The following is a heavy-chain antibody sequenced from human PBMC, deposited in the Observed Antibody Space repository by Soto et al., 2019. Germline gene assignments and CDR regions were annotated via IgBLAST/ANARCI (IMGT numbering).Heavy chain of an antibody. CDR1: GGSISRSNW. D-gene: IGHD3-9*01. CDR2: IYHSGST. CDR3: ARSITFDWLFFDN. Sequence: PSETLSLTCAVSGGSISRSNWWSWVRRPPGKGLEWIGEIYHSGSTNYHPSLKSRVTISVDKSKNQFSLKLTSLTAADTAVYYCARSITFDWLFFDNWGQGTLVTVSS. J-gene: IGHJ4*02. V-gene: IGHV4-4*02.